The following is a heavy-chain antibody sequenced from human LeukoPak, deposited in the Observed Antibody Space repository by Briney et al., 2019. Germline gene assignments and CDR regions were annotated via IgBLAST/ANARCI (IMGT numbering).Heavy chain of an antibody. Sequence: GGSLRLSCAASGFTVSSNYMSWVRQAPGKGLEWVSVIYSGGSTYYADSVKGRFTISRDNSKNTLYLQMNSLRAEDTAVYYCARDLGYCSSTSCWNAFDMWGQGTMVTVSS. CDR2: IYSGGST. CDR1: GFTVSSNY. D-gene: IGHD2-2*01. J-gene: IGHJ3*02. CDR3: ARDLGYCSSTSCWNAFDM. V-gene: IGHV3-53*01.